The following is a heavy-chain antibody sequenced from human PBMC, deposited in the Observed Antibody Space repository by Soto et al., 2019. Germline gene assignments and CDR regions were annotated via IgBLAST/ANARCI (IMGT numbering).Heavy chain of an antibody. CDR1: GYSFTSYW. D-gene: IGHD5-18*01. CDR2: IDPSDSYT. CDR3: ASXVDTARQDYYYYYGMDV. Sequence: GESLKISCKGSGYSFTSYWISWVRQMPGKGLEWMGRIDPSDSYTNYSPSFQGHVTISADKSISTAYLQWSSLKASDTAMYYCASXVDTARQDYYYYYGMDVWGQGTTVTVSS. V-gene: IGHV5-10-1*01. J-gene: IGHJ6*02.